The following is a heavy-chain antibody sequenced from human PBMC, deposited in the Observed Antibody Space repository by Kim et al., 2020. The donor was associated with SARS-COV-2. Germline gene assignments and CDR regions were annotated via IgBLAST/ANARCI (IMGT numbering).Heavy chain of an antibody. J-gene: IGHJ2*01. V-gene: IGHV4-59*13. CDR3: ARDCRAVAGEGGYWYFDL. CDR2: IYYSGST. D-gene: IGHD6-19*01. CDR1: GGSISSYY. Sequence: SETLSLTCTVSGGSISSYYWSWIRQPPGKGLEWIGYIYYSGSTNYNPSLKSRVTISVDTSKNQFSLKLSSVTAADTAVYYCARDCRAVAGEGGYWYFDLWGRGTLVTVSS.